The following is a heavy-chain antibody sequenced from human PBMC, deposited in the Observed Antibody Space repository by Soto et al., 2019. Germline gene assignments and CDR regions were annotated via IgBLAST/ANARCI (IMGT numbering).Heavy chain of an antibody. CDR2: INQSGST. J-gene: IGHJ5*02. CDR3: AKGTWEARFDP. CDR1: GGSFSGFY. D-gene: IGHD1-26*01. Sequence: QVQLQQWGAGLLKPSETLSLTCAVYGGSFSGFYWSWIRQPPGRGLEWIGEINQSGSTNYNPSLESRVAISVDTSRNQFSRRLSSVTAADTAVYYCAKGTWEARFDPWGQGNLVTVSS. V-gene: IGHV4-34*01.